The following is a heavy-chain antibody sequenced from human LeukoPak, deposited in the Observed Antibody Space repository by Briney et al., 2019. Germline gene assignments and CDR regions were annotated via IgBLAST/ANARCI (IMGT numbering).Heavy chain of an antibody. Sequence: GESLQISCKGSGSSFTSYWIGWVRQMPGKGREWMAIIYPGDSDTRYSPSFQGQVTISADKSITTAYLQWSSLKASDTAMYYCARSSDSSGYYDYFDYWGQGTLVTVSS. D-gene: IGHD3-22*01. J-gene: IGHJ4*02. CDR1: GSSFTSYW. CDR2: IYPGDSDT. V-gene: IGHV5-51*01. CDR3: ARSSDSSGYYDYFDY.